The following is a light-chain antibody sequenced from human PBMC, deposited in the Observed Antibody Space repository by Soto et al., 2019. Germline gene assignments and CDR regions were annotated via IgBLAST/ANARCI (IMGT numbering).Light chain of an antibody. CDR3: VQRTTWPWT. J-gene: IGKJ1*01. V-gene: IGKV3-11*01. CDR1: QSVSVH. Sequence: EIVLTQSPGTLSLSPGERATLSCSASQSVSVHLAWYQQKPRQAPRLLIYDASNRATGIPARFSGSGSGTDFTLTISSLEPEDFAVYHCVQRTTWPWTCGQGSKVEIK. CDR2: DAS.